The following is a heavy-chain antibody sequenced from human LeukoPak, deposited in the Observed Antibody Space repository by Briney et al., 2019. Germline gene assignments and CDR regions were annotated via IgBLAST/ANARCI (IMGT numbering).Heavy chain of an antibody. CDR3: AADRYDSSGYYHFDY. CDR2: IVVGSGNT. D-gene: IGHD3-22*01. Sequence: GASVKVSCKASGFTFTSSAMQWVRQARGQRLEWIGRIVVGSGNTNYAQKFQERVTITRDMSTSTAYMELSSLRSEDTAVYYCAADRYDSSGYYHFDYWGQGTLVTVSS. J-gene: IGHJ4*02. V-gene: IGHV1-58*02. CDR1: GFTFTSSA.